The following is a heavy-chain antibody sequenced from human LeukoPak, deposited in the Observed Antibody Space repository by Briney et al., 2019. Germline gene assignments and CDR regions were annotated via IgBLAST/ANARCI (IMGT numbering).Heavy chain of an antibody. V-gene: IGHV3-23*01. D-gene: IGHD3-10*01. Sequence: GGSLRLSCAASGFTFSSYAMSWVRQAPGKGLEWVSAISGSGSRTYYADSVKGRFTISSDNSNNTLYLQMNSLRAEDTAAYYCAKSGGWFGENGPFDSWGQGTLVTVSS. CDR3: AKSGGWFGENGPFDS. J-gene: IGHJ4*02. CDR2: ISGSGSRT. CDR1: GFTFSSYA.